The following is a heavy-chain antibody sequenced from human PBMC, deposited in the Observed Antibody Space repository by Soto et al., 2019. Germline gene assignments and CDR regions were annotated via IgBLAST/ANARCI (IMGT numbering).Heavy chain of an antibody. J-gene: IGHJ4*02. Sequence: QVQLEESGGGLVKPGGSLRLSCAASGFTFSAVYMSWIRQAPNKGLEYISYISSSGTSANYADSVKGRFTISRDNAKNSLSLQMNSVRAEDTAVYYCARDRGAVTGPYFDYWGQGALVTVSS. CDR2: ISSSGTSA. V-gene: IGHV3-11*05. CDR1: GFTFSAVY. D-gene: IGHD6-19*01. CDR3: ARDRGAVTGPYFDY.